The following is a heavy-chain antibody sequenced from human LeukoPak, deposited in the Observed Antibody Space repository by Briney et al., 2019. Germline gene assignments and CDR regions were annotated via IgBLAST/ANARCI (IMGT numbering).Heavy chain of an antibody. V-gene: IGHV3-7*01. Sequence: PGGSLRLSCAASGFTFSNYWMSWVRQAPGKGLEWVANIREDGSEEYYVDSVKGQFTISRDNAKNSLFLQMDSLRAEDTAVYYCARDLAGHYYGSGSSFDYWGQGTLVTVS. J-gene: IGHJ4*02. CDR1: GFTFSNYW. CDR2: IREDGSEE. D-gene: IGHD3-10*01. CDR3: ARDLAGHYYGSGSSFDY.